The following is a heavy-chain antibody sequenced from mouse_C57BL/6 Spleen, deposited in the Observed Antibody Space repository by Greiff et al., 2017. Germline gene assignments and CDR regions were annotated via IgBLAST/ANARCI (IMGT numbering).Heavy chain of an antibody. CDR1: GYTFTDYN. Sequence: EVQLQQSGPELVKPGASVKMSCKASGYTFTDYNMHWVKQSHGKSLEWIGYINPNNGGTSYNQKFKGKATLTVNKSSSTAYMERRSLASEDSAVYYCTNYYGHYYAMDYWGKGTSVTVSS. V-gene: IGHV1-22*01. D-gene: IGHD1-1*01. J-gene: IGHJ4*01. CDR2: INPNNGGT. CDR3: TNYYGHYYAMDY.